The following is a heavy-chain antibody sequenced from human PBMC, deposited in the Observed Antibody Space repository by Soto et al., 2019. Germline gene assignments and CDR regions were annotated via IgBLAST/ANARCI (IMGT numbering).Heavy chain of an antibody. V-gene: IGHV4-4*02. CDR3: ARGTWDYYYYYMDV. J-gene: IGHJ6*03. CDR2: IYHSGST. CDR1: SGSISSSNW. D-gene: IGHD2-2*01. Sequence: QVQLQESGPGLVKPSETLSLTCAVSSGSISSSNWWSWVRQPPGKGLEWIGEIYHSGSTNYNPSLKSRVTISVDKSKNQFFLKLSSVTAADTAVYYCARGTWDYYYYYMDVWGKGTTVTFSS.